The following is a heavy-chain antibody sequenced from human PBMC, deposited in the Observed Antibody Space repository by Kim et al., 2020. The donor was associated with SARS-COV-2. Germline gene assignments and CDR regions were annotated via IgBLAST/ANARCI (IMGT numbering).Heavy chain of an antibody. CDR1: GFTFSSYW. CDR3: ATSRRALYPVGATRFFDY. V-gene: IGHV3-7*01. CDR2: IKQDGSEK. D-gene: IGHD1-26*01. J-gene: IGHJ4*02. Sequence: GGSLRLSCAASGFTFSSYWMSWVRQAPGKGLEWVANIKQDGSEKYYVDSVKGRFTISRDNAKNSLYLQMNSLRAEDTAVYYCATSRRALYPVGATRFFDYWGQGTLVTVSS.